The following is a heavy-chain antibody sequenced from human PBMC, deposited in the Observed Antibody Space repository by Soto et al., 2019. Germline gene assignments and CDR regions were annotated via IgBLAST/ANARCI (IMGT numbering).Heavy chain of an antibody. CDR3: ERGYCSCGSCYPEDCDY. Sequence: PGGSLRLSCAASGFTFSSYDMHWVRQATGKGLEWVSAIGTAGDTYYPGSVKGRFTISRENAKNSLYLQMNSLRAGDTAVYYCERGYCSCGSCYPEDCDYWGQGTLVPVSS. D-gene: IGHD2-15*01. J-gene: IGHJ4*01. CDR2: IGTAGDT. V-gene: IGHV3-13*01. CDR1: GFTFSSYD.